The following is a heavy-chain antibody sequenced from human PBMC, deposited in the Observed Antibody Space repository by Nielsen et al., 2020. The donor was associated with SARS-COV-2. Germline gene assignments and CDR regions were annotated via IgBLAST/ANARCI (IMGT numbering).Heavy chain of an antibody. Sequence: ASVKVSCKASGYTFTSYAMHWVRQAPGQRLEWMGWISAYNGNTNYAQKLQGRVTMTTDTSTSTAYMELRSLRSDDTAVYYCARLEYSSSPVDYWGQGTLVTVSS. D-gene: IGHD6-6*01. J-gene: IGHJ4*02. CDR3: ARLEYSSSPVDY. CDR2: ISAYNGNT. CDR1: GYTFTSYA. V-gene: IGHV1-18*01.